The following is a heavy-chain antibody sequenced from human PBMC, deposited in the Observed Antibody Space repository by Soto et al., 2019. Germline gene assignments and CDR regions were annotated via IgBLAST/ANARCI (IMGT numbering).Heavy chain of an antibody. D-gene: IGHD3-3*01. CDR1: GYTFTSYA. Sequence: GASVKVSCKASGYTFTSYAMHWVRQAPGQRLEWMGWINAGNGNTKYSQKFQGRVTTTRDTSASTAYMELSSLRSEDTAVYYCAREVPLLYDFWSGYYIPDRYYYYYGMDVWGQGTTVTVSS. V-gene: IGHV1-3*01. CDR3: AREVPLLYDFWSGYYIPDRYYYYYGMDV. CDR2: INAGNGNT. J-gene: IGHJ6*02.